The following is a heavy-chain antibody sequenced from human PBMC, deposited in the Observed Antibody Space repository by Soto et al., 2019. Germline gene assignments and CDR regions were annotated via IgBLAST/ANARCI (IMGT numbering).Heavy chain of an antibody. D-gene: IGHD2-2*01. CDR2: IWSDGSTE. Sequence: GGSLRLSCAASGFTFDRYGMHWVRQAPGKGLEWVAVIWSDGSTEYYADSVKGRFTISRDNSKNTMYLQMNSLRGEDTGVYYCARGRIPSAIFDWFDPWGQGTLVTLSS. J-gene: IGHJ5*02. V-gene: IGHV3-33*01. CDR3: ARGRIPSAIFDWFDP. CDR1: GFTFDRYG.